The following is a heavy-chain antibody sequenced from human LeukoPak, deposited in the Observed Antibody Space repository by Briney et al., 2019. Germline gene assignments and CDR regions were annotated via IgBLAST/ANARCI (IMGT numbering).Heavy chain of an antibody. CDR3: ARELYTVTTEYYYYYYGMDV. Sequence: ASVKVSCKASGYTFTGYGISWVRQAPGQGLEWMGWISAYNGNTNYAQKLQGRVTMTTDTSTSTAYMELRSLRSDDTAVYYCARELYTVTTEYYYYYYGMDVWGQGTTVTVSS. CDR2: ISAYNGNT. J-gene: IGHJ6*02. CDR1: GYTFTGYG. V-gene: IGHV1-18*01. D-gene: IGHD4-17*01.